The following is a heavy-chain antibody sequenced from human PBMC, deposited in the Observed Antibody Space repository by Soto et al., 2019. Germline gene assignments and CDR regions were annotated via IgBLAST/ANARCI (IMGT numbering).Heavy chain of an antibody. CDR3: ARDGKYSGSYYFDY. J-gene: IGHJ4*02. CDR1: GFTFSSYA. V-gene: IGHV3-30-3*01. Sequence: QVQLVESGGGVVQPGRSLRLSCAASGFTFSSYAMHWVRQAPGKGLEWVAVISYDGSNKYYADSVKGRFTISRDNSKNTLYLQMNSLRAEDTAVYYCARDGKYSGSYYFDYWGQGTLVTVSS. D-gene: IGHD1-26*01. CDR2: ISYDGSNK.